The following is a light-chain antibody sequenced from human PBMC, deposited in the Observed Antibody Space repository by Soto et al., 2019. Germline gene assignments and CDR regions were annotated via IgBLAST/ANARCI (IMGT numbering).Light chain of an antibody. Sequence: DIQMTPSPSSLSASVGDRVTITFRASPDISNYLNWYQQRPGKAHKLLLYDASNLERGVPSRCSGTRSGTHFTFAITSLQPEDVATYYCQQSDSLPITFGQGTRLQI. CDR2: DAS. V-gene: IGKV1-33*01. J-gene: IGKJ5*01. CDR1: PDISNY. CDR3: QQSDSLPIT.